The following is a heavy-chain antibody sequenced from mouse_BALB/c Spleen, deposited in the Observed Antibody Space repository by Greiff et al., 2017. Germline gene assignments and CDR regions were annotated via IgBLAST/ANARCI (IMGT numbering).Heavy chain of an antibody. CDR1: GFTFSSYT. J-gene: IGHJ2*01. CDR3: ARQSGNYLDY. Sequence: EVQRVESGGGLVQPGGSLKLSCAASGFTFSSYTMSWVRQTPEKRLEWVAYISNGGGSTYYPDTVKGRFTISRDNAKNTLYLQMSSLKSEDTAMNYCARQSGNYLDYWGQGTTLTVFS. CDR2: ISNGGGST. D-gene: IGHD1-3*01. V-gene: IGHV5-12-2*01.